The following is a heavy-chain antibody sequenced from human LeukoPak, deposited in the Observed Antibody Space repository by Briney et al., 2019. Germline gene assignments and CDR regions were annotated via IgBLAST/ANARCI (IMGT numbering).Heavy chain of an antibody. Sequence: GGSLRLSCAASGFTFSSYWMSWVRQAPGKGLEWVANIKQDGSEKYYMDSVKGRFTISRDNAKNSLYLQMNSLRAEDTAVYYCARGQLWFGESAKYYFDYWGQGTLVTVSS. J-gene: IGHJ4*02. CDR1: GFTFSSYW. CDR3: ARGQLWFGESAKYYFDY. D-gene: IGHD3-10*01. V-gene: IGHV3-7*01. CDR2: IKQDGSEK.